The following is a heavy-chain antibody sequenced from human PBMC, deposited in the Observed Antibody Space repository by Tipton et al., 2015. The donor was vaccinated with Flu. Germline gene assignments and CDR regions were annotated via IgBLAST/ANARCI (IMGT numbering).Heavy chain of an antibody. CDR1: GYSINSGYY. V-gene: IGHV4-38-2*02. CDR2: IYRSGST. J-gene: IGHJ4*02. Sequence: TLSLTCSVSGYSINSGYYWGWVRRPPGKGLEWIGTIYRSGSTYYNPSLKSRLTISVDTSQNQFSLRLSSVTAADTAVYYCARGWDSFGSGYFDSWGQGTLVTVSS. D-gene: IGHD3-10*01. CDR3: ARGWDSFGSGYFDS.